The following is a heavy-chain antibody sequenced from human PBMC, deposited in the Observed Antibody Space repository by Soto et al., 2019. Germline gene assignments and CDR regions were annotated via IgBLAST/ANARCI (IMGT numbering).Heavy chain of an antibody. J-gene: IGHJ4*02. CDR3: AKVFSIAGDGY. CDR1: GFTFSSYA. CDR2: ISGSGGST. Sequence: EVQLLESGGGLVQPGGSLRLSCAASGFTFSSYAMSWVRQAPGKGLEWVTAISGSGGSTYYADSVKGRFTIFRDNSKNTLYLQMNSLRAEDTAVYYCAKVFSIAGDGYWGQGTLVTVSS. V-gene: IGHV3-23*01. D-gene: IGHD6-6*01.